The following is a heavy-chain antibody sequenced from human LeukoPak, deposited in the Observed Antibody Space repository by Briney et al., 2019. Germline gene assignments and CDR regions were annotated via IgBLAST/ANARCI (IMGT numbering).Heavy chain of an antibody. J-gene: IGHJ6*03. CDR2: IYYSGST. V-gene: IGHV4-59*08. CDR1: GGSITGYY. CDR3: ARLTGEQLATVNNRYHYIAV. D-gene: IGHD6-6*01. Sequence: SETLSLTCTVSGGSITGYYGSWIRQPPGKGLEWIGYIYYSGSTNYDPSLKSRVTMSVDTPKNQFSLKLSSVTAADTAVYYCARLTGEQLATVNNRYHYIAVWGKGTAVTVSS.